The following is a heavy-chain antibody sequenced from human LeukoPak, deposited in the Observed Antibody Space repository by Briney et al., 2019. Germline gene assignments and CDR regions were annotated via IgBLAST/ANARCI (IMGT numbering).Heavy chain of an antibody. V-gene: IGHV1-69*13. J-gene: IGHJ4*02. CDR2: IIPIFGTA. CDR3: ARGDAQPPRTIDY. Sequence: ASVKVSCKASGGTFSSYAISWVRQAPGQGLEWMGGIIPIFGTANYAQKFQGRVTITADESTSTAYMELSSLRSEDTAVYYCARGDAQPPRTIDYWGQGTLVTVSS. D-gene: IGHD1-1*01. CDR1: GGTFSSYA.